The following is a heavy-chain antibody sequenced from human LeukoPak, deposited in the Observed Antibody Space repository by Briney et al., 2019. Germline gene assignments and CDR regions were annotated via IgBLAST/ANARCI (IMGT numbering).Heavy chain of an antibody. CDR2: ISPSGGST. CDR3: ARRTGYYYGSGSYPLDY. D-gene: IGHD3-10*01. V-gene: IGHV1-46*01. CDR1: GYTFTSNY. J-gene: IGHJ4*02. Sequence: ASVKVSCKAFGYTFTSNYMHWVRQAPGQGPEWMGVISPSGGSTTYAQKFQGRVTMTRDTSISTAYMELSRLRSDDTAVYYCARRTGYYYGSGSYPLDYWGQGTLVTVSS.